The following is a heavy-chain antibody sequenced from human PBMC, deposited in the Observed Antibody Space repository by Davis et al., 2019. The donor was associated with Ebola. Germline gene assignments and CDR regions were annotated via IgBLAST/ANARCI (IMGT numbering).Heavy chain of an antibody. V-gene: IGHV3-30*18. CDR2: ISYDGSNK. J-gene: IGHJ6*02. CDR3: AKDPAVNYYYYGMDV. CDR1: GLTFSSYG. D-gene: IGHD6-19*01. Sequence: PGGSLRLSCAAFGLTFSSYGMHWVRQVPGKGLGWVAVISYDGSNKYYADSVKGRFTISRDNSKNTLYLQMNSLRAEDTAVYYCAKDPAVNYYYYGMDVWGQGTTVTVSS.